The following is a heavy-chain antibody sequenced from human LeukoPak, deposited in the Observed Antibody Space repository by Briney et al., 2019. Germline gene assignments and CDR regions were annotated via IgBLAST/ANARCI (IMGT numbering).Heavy chain of an antibody. V-gene: IGHV4-61*02. Sequence: SQTLSLTCTVSGDSISSGSCYWSWIRQPAGKGLEWIGRIYTSGSTNYNPSLKSRVTMSVDTSKNQFSLKLSSVTAADTAVYYCARAIRGPNEYWGQGTLVTVSS. CDR3: ARAIRGPNEY. D-gene: IGHD1-1*01. J-gene: IGHJ4*02. CDR2: IYTSGST. CDR1: GDSISSGSCY.